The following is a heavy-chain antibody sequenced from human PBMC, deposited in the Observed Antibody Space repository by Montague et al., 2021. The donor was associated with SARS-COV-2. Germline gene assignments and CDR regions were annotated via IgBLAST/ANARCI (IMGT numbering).Heavy chain of an antibody. CDR3: ARDYCSGGICYEGYGMDV. V-gene: IGHV3-30-3*01. CDR2: ISYDGSNK. Sequence: SLRLSCAASGFTFSSYAMHWVRQAPGKGLEWVAVISYDGSNKYYADSVKGRFTISRDNSKNTLYLQMNSLRAEDTAVYYCARDYCSGGICYEGYGMDVWGQGTTVTVSS. D-gene: IGHD2-15*01. CDR1: GFTFSSYA. J-gene: IGHJ6*02.